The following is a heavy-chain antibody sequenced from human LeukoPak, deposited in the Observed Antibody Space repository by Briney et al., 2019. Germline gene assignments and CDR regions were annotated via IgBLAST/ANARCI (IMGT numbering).Heavy chain of an antibody. CDR1: GYSFTNYW. CDR3: ARHGSSYYEPRYNWFDP. V-gene: IGHV5-51*01. J-gene: IGHJ5*02. D-gene: IGHD3-16*01. CDR2: TYPGDSDT. Sequence: GAPLKISCKGSGYSFTNYWNGWVRPVPGKGLEWTGITYPGDSDTSYSPSFQRQVTISADKSISTAYLQWSSLKASDTAMYYCARHGSSYYEPRYNWFDPWGQGTLVTVSS.